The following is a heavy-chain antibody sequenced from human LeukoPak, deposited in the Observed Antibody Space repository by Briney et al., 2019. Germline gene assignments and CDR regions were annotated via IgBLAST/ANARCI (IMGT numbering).Heavy chain of an antibody. CDR1: GFTFSDYY. CDR2: ISSSGSTI. Sequence: GGSLRLSCAASGFTFSDYYMSWIRQAPRKGLEWVSYISSSGSTIYYADSVKGRFTISRDNAKNSLYLQMNSLRAEDTAVYYCARDGPLFVVVPGAYYDAFDIWGQGTMVTVSS. J-gene: IGHJ3*02. V-gene: IGHV3-11*01. CDR3: ARDGPLFVVVPGAYYDAFDI. D-gene: IGHD2-2*01.